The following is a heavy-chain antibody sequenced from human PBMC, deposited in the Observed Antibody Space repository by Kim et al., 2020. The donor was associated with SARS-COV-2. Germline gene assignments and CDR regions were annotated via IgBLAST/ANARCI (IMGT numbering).Heavy chain of an antibody. D-gene: IGHD3-10*01. Sequence: YAQKRQGRVTMTTDQSTSTAYMELRSLRSDDTAVYYCARDYYGSGSFDYWGQGTLVTVSS. V-gene: IGHV1-18*01. CDR3: ARDYYGSGSFDY. J-gene: IGHJ4*02.